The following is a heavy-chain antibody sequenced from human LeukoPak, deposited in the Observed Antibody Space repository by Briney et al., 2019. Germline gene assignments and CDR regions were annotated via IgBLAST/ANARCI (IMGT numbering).Heavy chain of an antibody. CDR1: GGSISSSSYY. V-gene: IGHV4-39*01. CDR2: IYYSGST. D-gene: IGHD3-22*01. Sequence: PSETLSLTCTVSGGSISSSSYYWGWIRQPPGKGLEWIGSIYYSGSTYYNPSLKSRVTISVDTSKNQFSLKLSSVTAADTAVYYCATTNELIVARANDYWGQGTLVTVSS. CDR3: ATTNELIVARANDY. J-gene: IGHJ4*02.